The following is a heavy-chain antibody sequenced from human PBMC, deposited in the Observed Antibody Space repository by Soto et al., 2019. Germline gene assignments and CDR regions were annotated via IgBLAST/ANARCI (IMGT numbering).Heavy chain of an antibody. Sequence: EVQLLESGGGLVQPGGSLRLSCAASGYTFRSDAMAWVRQAPGKGLEWVSGISGRGDTTYYADSVKGRFTISRDNSKKALYLQMNSLSAEDTAVYYCAKDGGYSYAPRDWGQGTLVTVSS. CDR3: AKDGGYSYAPRD. V-gene: IGHV3-23*01. J-gene: IGHJ4*02. CDR2: ISGRGDTT. D-gene: IGHD5-18*01. CDR1: GYTFRSDA.